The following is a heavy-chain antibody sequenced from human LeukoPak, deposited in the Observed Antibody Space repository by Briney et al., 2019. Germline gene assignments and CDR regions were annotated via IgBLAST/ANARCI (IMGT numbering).Heavy chain of an antibody. CDR1: GGSFSGYY. V-gene: IGHV4-34*01. D-gene: IGHD3-10*01. CDR2: INHSGST. CDR3: ATALFGRAVITSIDY. Sequence: ASETLSLTCAVYGGSFSGYYWSWIRQPPGKGLEWIGEINHSGSTNYNPSLKSRVTISVDTSKNQFSLKLSSVAAADTPVYYCATALFGRAVITSIDYWGEGTLVTVSS. J-gene: IGHJ4*02.